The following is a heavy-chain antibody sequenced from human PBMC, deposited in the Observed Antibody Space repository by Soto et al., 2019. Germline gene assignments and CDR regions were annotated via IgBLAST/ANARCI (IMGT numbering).Heavy chain of an antibody. Sequence: QVQLVESGGGVVQPGRSLRLSCAASGFTFSSYGMHWVRQAPGKGLEWVAVISYDGSNKYYADSVKGRFTISRDNSKNTLYLQMNSLRAEDTAVYYCAKDAGSWYVDYWGQGTLVTVSS. CDR1: GFTFSSYG. D-gene: IGHD6-13*01. J-gene: IGHJ4*02. CDR3: AKDAGSWYVDY. CDR2: ISYDGSNK. V-gene: IGHV3-30*18.